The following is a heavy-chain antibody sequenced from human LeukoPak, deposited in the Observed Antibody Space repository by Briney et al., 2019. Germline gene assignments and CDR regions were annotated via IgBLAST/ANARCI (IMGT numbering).Heavy chain of an antibody. D-gene: IGHD1-26*01. CDR2: IYSGGRT. CDR1: GFTVSRNY. CDR3: ATGLRGSGSYSRAY. V-gene: IGHV3-66*01. J-gene: IGHJ4*02. Sequence: GGSLRLSCAASGFTVSRNYMSWVRQAPGKGLEWVSVIYSGGRTYYADSVKGRFTISRDNSKNTLYLQMNSLRAEDTAVYYWATGLRGSGSYSRAYWGQGTLVTVSS.